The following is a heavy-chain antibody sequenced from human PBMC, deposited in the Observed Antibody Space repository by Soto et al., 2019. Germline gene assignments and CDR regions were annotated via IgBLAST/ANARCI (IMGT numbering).Heavy chain of an antibody. Sequence: ASVKVSCKASGYTFTGYYMHWVRQAPGQGLEWMGRINPNSGGTNYAQKFQGRVTMTRDTSISTAYMELSRLRSDDTAVYYCAREAAVDYSNVIDYWGQGTLVTVSS. J-gene: IGHJ4*02. CDR1: GYTFTGYY. CDR3: AREAAVDYSNVIDY. V-gene: IGHV1-2*02. CDR2: INPNSGGT. D-gene: IGHD4-4*01.